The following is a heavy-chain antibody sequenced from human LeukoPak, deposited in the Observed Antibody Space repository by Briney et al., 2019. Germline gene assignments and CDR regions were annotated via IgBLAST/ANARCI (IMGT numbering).Heavy chain of an antibody. V-gene: IGHV4-59*01. Sequence: PSETLSLTCSVSGGSITGYSWSWIRQPPGKGLEWIDYIYYNGDTHYNPSLNSRLSMSVDTPNKQFSLNLRSVTAADTAVYYCVRGPYGSSISNWFDPWGQGLLVTVSS. J-gene: IGHJ5*02. D-gene: IGHD3-10*01. CDR1: GGSITGYS. CDR3: VRGPYGSSISNWFDP. CDR2: IYYNGDT.